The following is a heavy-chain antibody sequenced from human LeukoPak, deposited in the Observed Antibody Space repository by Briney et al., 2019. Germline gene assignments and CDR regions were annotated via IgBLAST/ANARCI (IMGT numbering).Heavy chain of an antibody. CDR3: SSTAPVVGAINY. Sequence: GGSLRPSCAASGFTFSDHYMDWVRQAPGKGLEWVGRARNKANGYTTEYAASVRGRFTISRDDSKNSLYLQMNSLNTEDTALYYCSSTAPVVGAINYWGQGTLVTVSS. J-gene: IGHJ4*02. D-gene: IGHD1-26*01. CDR2: ARNKANGYTT. V-gene: IGHV3-72*01. CDR1: GFTFSDHY.